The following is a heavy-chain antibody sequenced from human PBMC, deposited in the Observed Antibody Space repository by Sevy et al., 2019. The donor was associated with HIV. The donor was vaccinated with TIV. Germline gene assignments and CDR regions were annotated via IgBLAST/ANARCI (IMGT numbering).Heavy chain of an antibody. V-gene: IGHV3-21*01. CDR2: ISSKNDYI. Sequence: GGSLRLSCAASGFTFSSHSFNWVRQAPGKGLEWVSSISSKNDYIFYANSVKGRFTISKDNAKNSLYLQMNSLRVEDTAVYYCAREGDCIGIDCYDDWRLPSYYYYPMDVWGQGTTVTVSS. CDR1: GFTFSSHS. CDR3: AREGDCIGIDCYDDWRLPSYYYYPMDV. J-gene: IGHJ6*02. D-gene: IGHD2-2*01.